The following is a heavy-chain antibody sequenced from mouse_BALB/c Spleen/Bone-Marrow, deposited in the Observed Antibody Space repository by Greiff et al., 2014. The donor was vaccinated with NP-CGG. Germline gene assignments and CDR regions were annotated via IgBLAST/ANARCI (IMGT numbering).Heavy chain of an antibody. CDR1: GFNIKDTY. D-gene: IGHD1-1*01. Sequence: EVQLQESGAELVKPGASVKLSCTASGFNIKDTYMHWVKQRPEQGLEWIGRIDPANGNTKYDPKFQGMATIAADTSSNTAYLQLSSLTSEDTAVYYCASYYYGSYGFAYWGQGTLVTVSA. J-gene: IGHJ3*01. CDR3: ASYYYGSYGFAY. CDR2: IDPANGNT. V-gene: IGHV14-3*02.